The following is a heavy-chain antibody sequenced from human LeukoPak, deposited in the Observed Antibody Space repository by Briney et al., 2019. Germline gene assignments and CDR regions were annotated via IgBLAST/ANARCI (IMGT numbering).Heavy chain of an antibody. CDR3: AKEWLPLDY. Sequence: PGGSLRLSCEASGFTFSGFGMHWVRQAPGKGLEWVAVLSYDGSNKYYADSVKGRFTISRDNSKNTLFMQMNSLRAEDTAVYYCAKEWLPLDYWGQGTLVTVSS. CDR2: LSYDGSNK. V-gene: IGHV3-30*18. D-gene: IGHD3-22*01. J-gene: IGHJ4*02. CDR1: GFTFSGFG.